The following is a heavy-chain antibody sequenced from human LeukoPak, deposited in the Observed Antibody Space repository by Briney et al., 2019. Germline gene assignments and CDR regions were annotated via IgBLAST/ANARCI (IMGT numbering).Heavy chain of an antibody. CDR2: IYHSGST. CDR1: GGSISSGGYS. CDR3: ARDRYGGIIDN. D-gene: IGHD3-9*01. Sequence: PSQTLSLTCAVSGGSISSGGYSWSWIRQPPGKGLEWIGYIYHSGSTYYNPSLKSRVTISVDRSKNQFSLKLSSVTAADTAVYYCARDRYGGIIDNRGQGILVTVSS. V-gene: IGHV4-30-2*01. J-gene: IGHJ4*02.